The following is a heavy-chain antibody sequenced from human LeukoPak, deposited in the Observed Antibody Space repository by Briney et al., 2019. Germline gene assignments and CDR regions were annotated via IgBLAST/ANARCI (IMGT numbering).Heavy chain of an antibody. Sequence: GGSLRLSCAASGFSFSSSGINWVRQAPGKGLEWVSSIGSTGTDRYYADSVKGGFTISRDNAKNSLYLQMNSLRAEDTAVYYCATETIGRHYDYWGQGTLLTVSS. D-gene: IGHD1-14*01. CDR2: IGSTGTDR. CDR1: GFSFSSSG. V-gene: IGHV3-21*01. CDR3: ATETIGRHYDY. J-gene: IGHJ4*02.